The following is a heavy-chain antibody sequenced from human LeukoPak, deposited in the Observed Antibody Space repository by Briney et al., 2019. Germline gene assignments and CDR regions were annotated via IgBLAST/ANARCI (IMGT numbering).Heavy chain of an antibody. CDR3: AGQSGSYRYARIDY. CDR2: IYPGDSDT. CDR1: GYSFTTYW. Sequence: GESLKISCNGSGYSFTTYWIGWVRQMPGKGLEWMGIIYPGDSDTRYSPSFQGQVTISADKSISTAYLQWSSLKASDTATYYCAGQSGSYRYARIDYWGQGTLVIVSS. J-gene: IGHJ4*02. D-gene: IGHD3-16*02. V-gene: IGHV5-51*01.